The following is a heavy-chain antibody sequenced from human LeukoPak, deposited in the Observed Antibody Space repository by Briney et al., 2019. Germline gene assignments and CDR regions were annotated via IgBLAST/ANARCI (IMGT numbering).Heavy chain of an antibody. Sequence: PSETLSLTCTVSGGSISSSSYYWGSIRQPPGKGLEWIGRIYYSGSTYYNPSLKSRVIISVDTSKNQFSLKLSSVTAADTAVYYCARDIVVVVAKAFYYYYGMDVWGQGTTVTVSS. V-gene: IGHV4-39*02. J-gene: IGHJ6*02. CDR2: IYYSGST. CDR3: ARDIVVVVAKAFYYYYGMDV. D-gene: IGHD2-15*01. CDR1: GGSISSSSYY.